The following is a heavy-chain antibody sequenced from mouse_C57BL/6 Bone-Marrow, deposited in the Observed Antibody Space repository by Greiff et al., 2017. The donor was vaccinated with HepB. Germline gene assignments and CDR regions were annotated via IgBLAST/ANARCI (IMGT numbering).Heavy chain of an antibody. CDR3: AREGAYYYGSSYYFDY. CDR2: INYDGSST. J-gene: IGHJ2*01. CDR1: GFTFSDYY. V-gene: IGHV5-16*01. D-gene: IGHD1-1*01. Sequence: EVHLVESEGGLVQPGSSMKLSCTASGFTFSDYYMAWVRQVPEKGLEWVANINYDGSSTYYLDSLKSHFIISRDNAKNILYLQMSSLKSEDTATYYCAREGAYYYGSSYYFDYWGQGTTLTVSS.